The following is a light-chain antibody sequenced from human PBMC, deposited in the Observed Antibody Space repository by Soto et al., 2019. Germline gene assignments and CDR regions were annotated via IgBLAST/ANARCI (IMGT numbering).Light chain of an antibody. Sequence: EIVLTQSPGTLSLSPGERATLSCRASQTVSSTYLAWYQLKPGQAPRLLIYGASSRATGIPDRFSGSGSGTDFTLTISRLEPEDFAVYYCQQALTFGGGTKVDI. J-gene: IGKJ4*01. CDR1: QTVSSTY. CDR3: QQALT. V-gene: IGKV3-20*01. CDR2: GAS.